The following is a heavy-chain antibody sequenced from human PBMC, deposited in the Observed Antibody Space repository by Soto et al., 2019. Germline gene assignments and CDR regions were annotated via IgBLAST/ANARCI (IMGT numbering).Heavy chain of an antibody. D-gene: IGHD4-17*01. V-gene: IGHV3-7*01. Sequence: EVQLVESGGGLVQPGGSLRLSCAASGFTFSSYWMSWVRQAPGKGLEWVANIKQDGSEKYYVDSVKGRFTISRDNAKNSLYLQMNSLRGEDSAVYYCARDLAVTTPGVDYWGQGTLVTVSS. CDR1: GFTFSSYW. CDR2: IKQDGSEK. J-gene: IGHJ4*02. CDR3: ARDLAVTTPGVDY.